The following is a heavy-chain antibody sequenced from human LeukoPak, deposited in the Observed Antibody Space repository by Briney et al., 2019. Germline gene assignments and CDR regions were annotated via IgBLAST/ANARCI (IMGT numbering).Heavy chain of an antibody. J-gene: IGHJ6*02. CDR3: ARSLYDSSGGPDTKYNYYGMDV. V-gene: IGHV5-51*01. Sequence: GESLKISCKGSGYSFTSYWIGWVRQMPGKGLEWMGIIYPGDSDTRYSPSFQGQVTISADKSISTAYLQWSSLKASDTAMYYCARSLYDSSGGPDTKYNYYGMDVWGQGTTVTVSS. CDR1: GYSFTSYW. CDR2: IYPGDSDT. D-gene: IGHD3-22*01.